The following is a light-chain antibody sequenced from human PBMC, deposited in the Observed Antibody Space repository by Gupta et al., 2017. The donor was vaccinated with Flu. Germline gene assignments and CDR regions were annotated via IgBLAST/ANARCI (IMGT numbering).Light chain of an antibody. Sequence: DIQMTQSPSSLSASIGDRVIITCRAGQSISRYLNWYQQKPGKAPKLLIYAASTLESGVPSRFSGSGSGTDFTLTISGLETEDFVTYYCQQTYSRRTFGQGTRVEIK. CDR2: AAS. CDR3: QQTYSRRT. V-gene: IGKV1-39*01. J-gene: IGKJ1*01. CDR1: QSISRY.